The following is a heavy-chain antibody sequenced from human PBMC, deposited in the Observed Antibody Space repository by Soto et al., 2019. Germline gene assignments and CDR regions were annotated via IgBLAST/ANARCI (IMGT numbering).Heavy chain of an antibody. CDR2: VNPDGRTT. D-gene: IGHD1-26*01. CDR1: KFSFSGYW. CDR3: AKVASGSYDWFDP. V-gene: IGHV3-74*01. J-gene: IGHJ5*02. Sequence: EVQLVESGGGLVQPGGSLRLSCAASKFSFSGYWMHWVRQAPGKGLMWVSRVNPDGRTTTYADSVKGRFTLSRDNAKNTVFLQMNSLRPDDTAVYYCAKVASGSYDWFDPWGQGALVSVSS.